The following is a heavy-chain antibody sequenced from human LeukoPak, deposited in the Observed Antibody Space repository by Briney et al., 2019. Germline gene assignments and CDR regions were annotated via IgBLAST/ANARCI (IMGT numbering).Heavy chain of an antibody. D-gene: IGHD6-13*01. CDR1: GFTVSTNY. V-gene: IGHV3-74*01. CDR2: INRDGSST. CDR3: LRDDSSHFDY. J-gene: IGHJ4*02. Sequence: PGGSLRLSCAASGFTVSTNYMHWVRQAPGKGLVWVSRINRDGSSTNYADSVKGRFTISRDNAKNTLYLQMNSLRAEDTAVYYCLRDDSSHFDYWGQGTLVTVSS.